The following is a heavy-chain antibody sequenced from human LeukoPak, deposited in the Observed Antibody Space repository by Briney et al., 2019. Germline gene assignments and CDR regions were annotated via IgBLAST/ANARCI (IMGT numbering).Heavy chain of an antibody. CDR1: GGSISSGSYY. CDR3: ARDLYDYGAMEDYYYYGMDV. CDR2: IYTSGST. Sequence: SETLSLTCTVSGGSISSGSYYWSWIRQPAGKGLEWIGRIYTSGSTNYNPSLKSRVTISVDTSKNQFSLKLSSVTAADTAVYYCARDLYDYGAMEDYYYYGMDVWGQGTTVTVSS. V-gene: IGHV4-61*02. J-gene: IGHJ6*02. D-gene: IGHD4-17*01.